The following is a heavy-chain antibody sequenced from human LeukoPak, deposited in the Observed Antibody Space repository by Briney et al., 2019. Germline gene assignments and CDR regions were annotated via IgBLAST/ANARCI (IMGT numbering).Heavy chain of an antibody. CDR3: ARRGSPSYYYYYMDV. J-gene: IGHJ6*03. CDR1: GCTFTSYD. D-gene: IGHD3-16*01. V-gene: IGHV1-8*03. CDR2: MNPNSGNT. Sequence: ASVKVSCKASGCTFTSYDINWVRQATGQGLEWMGWMNPNSGNTGYAQKFQGRVTITRNTSISTAYMELSSLRSEDTAVYYCARRGSPSYYYYYMDVWGKGTTVTVSS.